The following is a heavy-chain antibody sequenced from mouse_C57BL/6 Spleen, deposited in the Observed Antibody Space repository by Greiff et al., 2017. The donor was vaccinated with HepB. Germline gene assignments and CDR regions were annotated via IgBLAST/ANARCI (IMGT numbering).Heavy chain of an antibody. CDR3: ARGDEAY. J-gene: IGHJ3*01. CDR2: IDPSDSYT. CDR1: GYTFPSYW. Sequence: QLQQPGAELVKPGASVKLSCKASGYTFPSYWMQWVKQRPGQGLEWIGEIDPSDSYTNYNQKFKGKATLTVDTSSSTAYMQLSSLTSEDSAVYYCARGDEAYWGQGTLVTVSA. V-gene: IGHV1-50*01. D-gene: IGHD3-3*01.